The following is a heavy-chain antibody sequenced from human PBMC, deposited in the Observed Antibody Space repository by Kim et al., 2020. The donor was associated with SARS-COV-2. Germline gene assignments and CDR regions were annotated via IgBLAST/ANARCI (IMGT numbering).Heavy chain of an antibody. V-gene: IGHV4-30-4*01. CDR2: IYYSGST. CDR1: GDSISSCDYS. Sequence: SETLSLTCSVSGDSISSCDYSWSWIRQPPGKGLEWIGYIYYSGSTYYNPSLKSLLTISVDTSQSQFSLKLSSVTAADTAVYFCAREHRIPTSGIVDYWG. J-gene: IGHJ4*01. CDR3: AREHRIPTSGIVDY. D-gene: IGHD6-13*01.